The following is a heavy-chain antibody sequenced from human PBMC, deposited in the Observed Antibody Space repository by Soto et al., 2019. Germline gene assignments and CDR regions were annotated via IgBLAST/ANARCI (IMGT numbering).Heavy chain of an antibody. CDR1: GYTFTSYA. D-gene: IGHD4-17*01. Sequence: ASVKGACKASGYTFTSYAGRWVRQAPGQRLEWMGWINAGNGNTKYSQKFQGRVTITRDTSASTAYMELSSLRSEDTAVYYCARETTPNYGDYHYYYYGMDVWGQGTTVTVSS. V-gene: IGHV1-3*01. CDR2: INAGNGNT. J-gene: IGHJ6*02. CDR3: ARETTPNYGDYHYYYYGMDV.